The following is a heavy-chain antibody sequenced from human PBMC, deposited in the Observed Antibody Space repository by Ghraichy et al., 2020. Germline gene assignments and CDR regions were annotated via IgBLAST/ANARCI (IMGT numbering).Heavy chain of an antibody. CDR1: GGSFSGYY. D-gene: IGHD1-26*01. Sequence: ETLNISCAVYGGSFSGYYWSWIRQPPGKGLEWIGEINHSGSTNYNPSLKSRVTVSVDTSKNQFSLKLSSVTAADTAVYYCARGLYTSGSTPFDPWGQGTLVTVSS. J-gene: IGHJ5*02. CDR2: INHSGST. CDR3: ARGLYTSGSTPFDP. V-gene: IGHV4-34*01.